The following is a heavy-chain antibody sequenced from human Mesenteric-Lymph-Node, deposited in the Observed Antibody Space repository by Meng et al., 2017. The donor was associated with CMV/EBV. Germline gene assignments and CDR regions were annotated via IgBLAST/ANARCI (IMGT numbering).Heavy chain of an antibody. CDR1: GGSIITTDYF. J-gene: IGHJ4*02. CDR2: VYHSGTT. V-gene: IGHV4-39*07. Sequence: SETLSLTCTVSGGSIITTDYFWGWVRQPPGKGLEWIGSVYHSGTTYYSPSLKSRVTISIDASRNQFSLQLNSVTAADTAVYYCARDLSSSWLSDYWGQGTLVTVSS. CDR3: ARDLSSSWLSDY. D-gene: IGHD6-13*01.